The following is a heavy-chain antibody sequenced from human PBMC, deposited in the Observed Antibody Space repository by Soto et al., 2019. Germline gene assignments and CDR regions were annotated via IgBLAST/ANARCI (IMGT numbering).Heavy chain of an antibody. J-gene: IGHJ4*02. CDR2: IWYDGSNK. Sequence: FLRLSCAASGFTFSSYGMHWVRQAPGKGLEWVAVIWYDGSNKYYADSVKGRFTISRDNSKNTLYLQMNSLRAEDTAVYYCARDGDQWELLPLDYWGQGTLVTVYS. D-gene: IGHD1-26*01. CDR1: GFTFSSYG. V-gene: IGHV3-33*01. CDR3: ARDGDQWELLPLDY.